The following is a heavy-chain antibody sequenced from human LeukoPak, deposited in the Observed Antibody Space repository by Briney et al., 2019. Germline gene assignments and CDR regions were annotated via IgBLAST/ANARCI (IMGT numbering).Heavy chain of an antibody. V-gene: IGHV3-21*01. CDR3: ARAPYCGGDCHPFSEYIQH. CDR1: GFTFSSYS. D-gene: IGHD2-21*02. Sequence: PGGSLRLSCAASGFTFSSYSMNWVRQAPGKGLEWVSSISSSSSYIYYADSVKGRFTISRDNAKNSLYLQMNSLRAEDTAVYCCARAPYCGGDCHPFSEYIQHWGQGTLVTVSS. J-gene: IGHJ1*01. CDR2: ISSSSSYI.